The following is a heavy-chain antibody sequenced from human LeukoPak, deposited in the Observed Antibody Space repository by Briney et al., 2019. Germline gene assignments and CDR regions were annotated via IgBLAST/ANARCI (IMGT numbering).Heavy chain of an antibody. CDR2: IRYDGSNK. CDR1: GFTFSSYG. J-gene: IGHJ4*02. CDR3: AKDTNPEYSYGAFDY. Sequence: GGSLRLSCAASGFTFSSYGMHWVRQAPGKGLEWVAFIRYDGSNKYYADSVKGRFTISRDNSKNTLYLQMNSLRAEDTAVYYCAKDTNPEYSYGAFDYWGQGTLVTVSS. V-gene: IGHV3-30*02. D-gene: IGHD5-18*01.